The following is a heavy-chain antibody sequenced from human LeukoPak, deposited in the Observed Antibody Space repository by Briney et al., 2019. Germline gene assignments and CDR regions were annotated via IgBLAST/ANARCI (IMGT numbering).Heavy chain of an antibody. J-gene: IGHJ4*02. D-gene: IGHD1-7*01. Sequence: PGGSLRLSCAASGFTVSNNYMSWVRQAPGKGLEWVSGISGGGGITDYADSVKGRFTISRDNSKNTLYLQMNSLRAEDTAVYYCAKNPGYNWNYGYSDYWGQGTLVTVSS. CDR1: GFTVSNNY. V-gene: IGHV3-23*01. CDR2: ISGGGGIT. CDR3: AKNPGYNWNYGYSDY.